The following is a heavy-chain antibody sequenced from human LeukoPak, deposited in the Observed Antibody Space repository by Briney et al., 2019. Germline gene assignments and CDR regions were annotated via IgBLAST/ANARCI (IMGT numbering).Heavy chain of an antibody. Sequence: GGSLRLSCAASGFTFSSYGMHWVRQAPGKGLEWVAVIWYDGSNKYYADSVKGRFTISRDNSKNTLYLQMNSLRAEDTAVYYRARDLYGSGSYGLGAFDIWGQGTMVTVSS. CDR3: ARDLYGSGSYGLGAFDI. D-gene: IGHD3-10*01. CDR1: GFTFSSYG. J-gene: IGHJ3*02. V-gene: IGHV3-33*01. CDR2: IWYDGSNK.